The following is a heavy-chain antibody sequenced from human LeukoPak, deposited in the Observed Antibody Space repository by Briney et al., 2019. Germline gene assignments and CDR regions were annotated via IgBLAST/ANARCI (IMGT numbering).Heavy chain of an antibody. CDR2: ISSSSSYI. CDR1: GLTFSSYS. D-gene: IGHD3-10*01. CDR3: ARVKVWFGESDAFDI. V-gene: IGHV3-21*04. J-gene: IGHJ3*02. Sequence: GGSLRLSCAASGLTFSSYSMNWVRQAPGKGLEWVSSISSSSSYIYYADSVKGRFTISRDNSKNTLYLQMNSLRGEDTAVYYCARVKVWFGESDAFDIWGQGTMVTVSS.